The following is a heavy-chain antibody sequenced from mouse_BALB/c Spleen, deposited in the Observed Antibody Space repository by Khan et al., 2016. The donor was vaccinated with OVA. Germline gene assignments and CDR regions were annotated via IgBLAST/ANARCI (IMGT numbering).Heavy chain of an antibody. Sequence: QVQLKQSGPGLVQPSQNLSITCTVSGFSFTSFGVHWVRQSPGQALEWLGEIWSGGDTDYNDAFITRLSIITDNSKSQIFFNTNGLQAAETAIDYGASKWVFHYCGYGGMDYWGQGTSVTVSS. CDR3: ASKWVFHYCGYGGMDY. CDR1: GFSFTSFG. V-gene: IGHV2-4*02. CDR2: IWSGGDT. D-gene: IGHD1-2*01. J-gene: IGHJ4*01.